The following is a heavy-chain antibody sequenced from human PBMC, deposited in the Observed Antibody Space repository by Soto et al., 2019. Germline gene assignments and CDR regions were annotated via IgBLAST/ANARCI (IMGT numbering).Heavy chain of an antibody. CDR3: AREGVDFWSGYNDYYYMDV. V-gene: IGHV3-21*01. CDR2: ISSSSSYI. CDR1: GFTFSSYS. Sequence: GGSLRLSCAASGFTFSSYSMNWVRQAPGKGLEWVSSISSSSSYIYYADSVKGRFTISRDNAKNSLYLQMNSLRAEDTAVYYCAREGVDFWSGYNDYYYMDVWGKGTTVTVSS. J-gene: IGHJ6*03. D-gene: IGHD3-3*01.